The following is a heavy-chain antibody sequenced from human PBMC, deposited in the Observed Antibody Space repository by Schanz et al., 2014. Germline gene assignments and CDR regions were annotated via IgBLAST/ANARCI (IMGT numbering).Heavy chain of an antibody. CDR2: INAHTGNT. J-gene: IGHJ3*02. Sequence: QVQLVQSGAEVRKPGASVKVSCKASGYIFGSHGMTWVRQAPGQGPELMGWINAHTGNTQYAQKFQGRVNMTRDTVTTTVHLELTRLRTDDTAIYYCARVHVATYDYNSPGAFDIWGQGTRVTVSS. CDR1: GYIFGSHG. D-gene: IGHD3-10*01. CDR3: ARVHVATYDYNSPGAFDI. V-gene: IGHV1-18*01.